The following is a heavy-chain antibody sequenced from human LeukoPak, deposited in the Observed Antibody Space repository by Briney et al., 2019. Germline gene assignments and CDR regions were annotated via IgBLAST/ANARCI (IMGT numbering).Heavy chain of an antibody. D-gene: IGHD3-22*01. Sequence: SETLSLTCTVSGGSISSSSYYWGWIRQPPGKGLEWIGSIYYSGSTYYNPSLKSRVTISVDTSKNQFSLKLSSVTAADTGVYYCARLLDSSGPGDYWGQGTLVTVSS. V-gene: IGHV4-39*01. J-gene: IGHJ4*02. CDR2: IYYSGST. CDR1: GGSISSSSYY. CDR3: ARLLDSSGPGDY.